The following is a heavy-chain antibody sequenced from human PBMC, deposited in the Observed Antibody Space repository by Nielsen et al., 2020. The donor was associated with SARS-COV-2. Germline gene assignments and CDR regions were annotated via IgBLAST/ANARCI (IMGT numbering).Heavy chain of an antibody. V-gene: IGHV3-72*01. Sequence: GESLKISCAASGFTFSDHYMDWVRQAPGKGLEWVGRTRNKANSYTTEYAASVKGRFTISRDDSKNSLYLQMKSLKTEDTAVYYCARHLIELQQLVLLCYWGQGTLVTVSS. J-gene: IGHJ4*02. D-gene: IGHD6-13*01. CDR1: GFTFSDHY. CDR2: TRNKANSYTT. CDR3: ARHLIELQQLVLLCY.